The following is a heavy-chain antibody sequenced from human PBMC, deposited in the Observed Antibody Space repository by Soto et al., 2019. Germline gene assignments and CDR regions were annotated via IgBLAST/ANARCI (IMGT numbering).Heavy chain of an antibody. CDR1: GFIFNSYA. J-gene: IGHJ1*01. CDR3: VKDESINWYSGHFRH. Sequence: PGGSLRLSCAASGFIFNSYAMSWVRQAPGKGLEWVSTLTSTGGTYYADSVKGRFPISRDNSKNSLHLQMNSLSAEDTAFYYCVKDESINWYSGHFRHWGQGTLVTVSS. V-gene: IGHV3-23*01. CDR2: LTSTGGT. D-gene: IGHD6-13*01.